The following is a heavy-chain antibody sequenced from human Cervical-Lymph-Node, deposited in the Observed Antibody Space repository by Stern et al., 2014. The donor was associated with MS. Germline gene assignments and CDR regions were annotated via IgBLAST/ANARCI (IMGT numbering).Heavy chain of an antibody. CDR3: ARESPFRYNWNYEPFDY. V-gene: IGHV1-18*04. J-gene: IGHJ4*02. Sequence: QMQLVQSGAEVKKPGASVKVSCKASGYTFTSYGISWVRQAPGQGLEWMGWISAYNGNTNYAQKLQGSVTITTDTSTSTAYMELRSLRSDDTAVYYCARESPFRYNWNYEPFDYWGQGTLVTVSS. CDR2: ISAYNGNT. CDR1: GYTFTSYG. D-gene: IGHD1-7*01.